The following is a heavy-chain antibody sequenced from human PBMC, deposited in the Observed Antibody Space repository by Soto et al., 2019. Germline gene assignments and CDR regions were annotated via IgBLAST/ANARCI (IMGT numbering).Heavy chain of an antibody. D-gene: IGHD6-13*01. CDR1: GYTFTSYG. V-gene: IGHV1-18*04. CDR3: ARIPRGIAAAGAIKPPFDY. CDR2: ISAYNGNT. Sequence: ASVKVSCKASGYTFTSYGISWVRQAPGQGLEWMGWISAYNGNTNYAQKLQVTITVTTDTSTSTAYMELRSLRSDDTAVYYCARIPRGIAAAGAIKPPFDYWGQGTLVTVSS. J-gene: IGHJ4*02.